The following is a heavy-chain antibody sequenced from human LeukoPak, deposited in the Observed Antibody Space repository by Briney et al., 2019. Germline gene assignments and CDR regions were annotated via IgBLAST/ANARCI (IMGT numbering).Heavy chain of an antibody. J-gene: IGHJ4*02. D-gene: IGHD5-18*01. CDR1: GGSISSGSYY. Sequence: SQTLSLTCTVSGGSISSGSYYWSWIRQPAGKGLEWIGHIYTSGSTNYNPSLKSRVTISVDTSKNQFSLKLSSVTAADTAVYYCASGYSYGFDYWGQGTLVTVSS. V-gene: IGHV4-61*09. CDR3: ASGYSYGFDY. CDR2: IYTSGST.